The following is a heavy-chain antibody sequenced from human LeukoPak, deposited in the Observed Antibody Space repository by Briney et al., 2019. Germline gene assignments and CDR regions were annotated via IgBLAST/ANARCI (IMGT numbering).Heavy chain of an antibody. CDR3: AKDRTTVTTAAYYYYYYGMDV. D-gene: IGHD4-17*01. Sequence: GGSLRLSCAASGFTFSSYGMHWVRQAPGKGLEWVAVISYDGSNKYYADSVKGRFTISRDNSKNTLYLQMNSLRAEDTAVYYCAKDRTTVTTAAYYYYYYGMDVWGQGTTVTVSS. V-gene: IGHV3-30*18. CDR2: ISYDGSNK. CDR1: GFTFSSYG. J-gene: IGHJ6*02.